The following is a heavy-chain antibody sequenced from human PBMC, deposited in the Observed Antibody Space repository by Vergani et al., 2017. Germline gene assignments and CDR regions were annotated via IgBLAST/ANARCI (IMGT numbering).Heavy chain of an antibody. J-gene: IGHJ3*02. CDR1: GGSISSGGYY. V-gene: IGHV4-31*03. Sequence: QVQLQESGPGLVKPSQTLSLTCTVSGGSISSGGYYWSWIRQHPGKGLEWIGYIYYSGSTYYNPSLKSRVTISVDTSKNQFSLKLSAVTAADTAVYYCAREPRIGDYPDAFDIWGQGTMVTVSS. CDR3: AREPRIGDYPDAFDI. CDR2: IYYSGST. D-gene: IGHD4-17*01.